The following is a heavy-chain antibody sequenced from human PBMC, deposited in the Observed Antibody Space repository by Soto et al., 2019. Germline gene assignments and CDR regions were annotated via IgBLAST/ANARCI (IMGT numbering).Heavy chain of an antibody. D-gene: IGHD2-21*02. CDR2: ISSYNGDT. Sequence: QVQLVQSGAEVKKPGSSVQVSGKASGYTFTRYSINWVRQAPGQVLEWVGWISSYNGDTKYAQKFQGRVTLTTDTSTSKTYMDLMRLTSDDTAVYCCARGDSTVCPTGWFDPWGQGTLVTVSS. V-gene: IGHV1-18*04. CDR1: GYTFTRYS. CDR3: ARGDSTVCPTGWFDP. J-gene: IGHJ5*02.